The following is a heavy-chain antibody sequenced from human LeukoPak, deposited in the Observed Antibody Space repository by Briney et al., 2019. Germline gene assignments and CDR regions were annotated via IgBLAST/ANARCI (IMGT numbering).Heavy chain of an antibody. V-gene: IGHV1-18*01. J-gene: IGHJ4*02. CDR3: ARDDLDCSGGTCYPDNY. CDR2: ISVYNGNT. Sequence: ASVKVSCKASGYTFTGYGITWVRQAPGQGLEWMGWISVYNGNTNYAQKLQGRVTMITDTSTSTAYMELRNLRSDDTAFYYCARDDLDCSGGTCYPDNYWGQGALVAVSS. D-gene: IGHD2-15*01. CDR1: GYTFTGYG.